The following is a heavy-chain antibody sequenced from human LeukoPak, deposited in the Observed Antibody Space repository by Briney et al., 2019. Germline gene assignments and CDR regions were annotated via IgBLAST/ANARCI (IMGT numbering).Heavy chain of an antibody. CDR2: IIPIFGTA. J-gene: IGHJ6*02. V-gene: IGHV1-69*13. D-gene: IGHD2-15*01. CDR1: GGTFSSYA. CDR3: ARGPLDIVVVRDGYYYYYGMDV. Sequence: GASVKVSCKASGGTFSSYAISWVRQAPGQGLEWMGGIIPIFGTANYAQKFQGRVTITADGSTSTAYMELSSLRSEDTAVYYCARGPLDIVVVRDGYYYYYGMDVWGQGTTVTVSS.